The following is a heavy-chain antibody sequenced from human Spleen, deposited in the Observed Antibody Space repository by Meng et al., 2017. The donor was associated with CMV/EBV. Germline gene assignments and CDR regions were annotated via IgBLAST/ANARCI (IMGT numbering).Heavy chain of an antibody. CDR3: ATEGSNSWGAWFDP. D-gene: IGHD3-16*01. CDR1: GGSFSNDP. J-gene: IGHJ5*02. V-gene: IGHV1-69*06. CDR2: FIPILDTA. Sequence: KTFGGSFSNDPVSWLRLAPGQGLEWVGGFIPILDTANYAERFQGRVIITADKSTNTAYMELTGLTSDDTAFYYCATEGSNSWGAWFDPWGQGTLVTVSS.